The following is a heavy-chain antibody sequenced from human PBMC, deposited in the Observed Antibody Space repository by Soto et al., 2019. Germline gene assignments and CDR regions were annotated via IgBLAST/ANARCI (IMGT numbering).Heavy chain of an antibody. D-gene: IGHD7-27*01. V-gene: IGHV1-8*01. CDR1: GYTFTSYD. J-gene: IGHJ4*02. CDR3: ARGPDWGRFDY. Sequence: QVQLVQSGAEVKKPGASVKVSCKASGYTFTSYDINWVRQATGQGLEWMGWMNSDSGKTGYAQKFQGRVTMTRNTSIRTADMELNSLRSEDTAVYYCARGPDWGRFDYWGQGTLVTVSS. CDR2: MNSDSGKT.